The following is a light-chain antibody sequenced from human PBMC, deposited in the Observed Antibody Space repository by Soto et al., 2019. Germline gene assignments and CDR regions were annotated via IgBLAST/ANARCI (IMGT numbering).Light chain of an antibody. J-gene: IGKJ3*01. V-gene: IGKV3-11*01. Sequence: EIVLTQSPATLSLSPGERATLSCRASESVGNSLAWYQQRPGQAPRLLIYDASIGATGIPARFSGSGSGTDFTLTITGLDPEDFAIYYCQQRSDWPPFTFGPGTKVDIK. CDR3: QQRSDWPPFT. CDR2: DAS. CDR1: ESVGNS.